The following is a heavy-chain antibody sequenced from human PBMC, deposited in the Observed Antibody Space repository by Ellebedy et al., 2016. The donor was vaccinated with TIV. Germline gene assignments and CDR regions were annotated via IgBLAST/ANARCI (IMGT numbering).Heavy chain of an antibody. Sequence: AASVKVSCKASGYTFTGYYMHWVRQAPGQGLEWMGWINPNSGGTNYAQKFQGRVTMTRDTSISTAYMGLSRLKSDDTAVYYCASEKGGKYYFDYWGQGTLVTVSS. CDR2: INPNSGGT. J-gene: IGHJ4*02. CDR3: ASEKGGKYYFDY. CDR1: GYTFTGYY. V-gene: IGHV1-2*02.